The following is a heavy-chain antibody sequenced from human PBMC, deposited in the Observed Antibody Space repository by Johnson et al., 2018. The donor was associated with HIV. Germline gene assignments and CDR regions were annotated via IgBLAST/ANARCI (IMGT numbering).Heavy chain of an antibody. V-gene: IGHV3-15*01. CDR1: GFTFSSYA. CDR2: IKSKTDGGTT. J-gene: IGHJ3*02. Sequence: VLLVESGGGLVQPGGSLRLSCAASGFTFSSYAMSWVRQAPGKGLEWIGRIKSKTDGGTTDYAAPVKGRFTISRDDSKNTLYLQMNSLKTEDTAVYYCTPEGYNLGGAFDIWGQGTMVTVSS. D-gene: IGHD5-24*01. CDR3: TPEGYNLGGAFDI.